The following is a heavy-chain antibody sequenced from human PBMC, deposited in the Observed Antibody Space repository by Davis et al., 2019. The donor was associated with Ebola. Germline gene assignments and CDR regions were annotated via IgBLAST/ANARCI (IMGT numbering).Heavy chain of an antibody. V-gene: IGHV4-39*02. Sequence: SETLSLTCTVSGASISNTDDYFWAWIRQPPGKGLEWIGSIFYSGTPYYNPSLKSRVTISVDKSKNQFSLRLRSVTAADTAVYYCARDYVYWGQGTLVTVSS. CDR3: ARDYVY. CDR1: GASISNTDDYF. J-gene: IGHJ4*02. D-gene: IGHD1-14*01. CDR2: IFYSGTP.